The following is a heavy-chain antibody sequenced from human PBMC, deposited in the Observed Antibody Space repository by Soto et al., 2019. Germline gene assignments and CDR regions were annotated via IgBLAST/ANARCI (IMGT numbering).Heavy chain of an antibody. Sequence: RLSCAASGFTFSSYGMHWVRQAPGKGLEWVAVIWYDGSNKYYADSVKGRFTISRDNSKNTLYLQMNSLRAEDTAVYYCARDRGFLEWLLDLDYWGQGTLVTVSS. CDR2: IWYDGSNK. J-gene: IGHJ4*02. CDR1: GFTFSSYG. CDR3: ARDRGFLEWLLDLDY. D-gene: IGHD3-3*01. V-gene: IGHV3-33*01.